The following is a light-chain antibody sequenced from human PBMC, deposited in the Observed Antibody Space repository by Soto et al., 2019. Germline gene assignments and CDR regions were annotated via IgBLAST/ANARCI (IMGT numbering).Light chain of an antibody. CDR3: CSYAGSPRYV. J-gene: IGLJ1*01. CDR1: SSDVGGYNY. CDR2: DVS. V-gene: IGLV2-11*01. Sequence: VLTQPRSVSGSPGQSVTISCTGTSSDVGGYNYVSWYQQHPGKAPKVMIYDVSERPSGVPDRFSGSKSGNTASLTISGLQAEDEADYYCCSYAGSPRYVLGTGTKLTVL.